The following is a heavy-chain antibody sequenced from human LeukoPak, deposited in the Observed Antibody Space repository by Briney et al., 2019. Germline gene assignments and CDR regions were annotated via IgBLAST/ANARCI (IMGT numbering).Heavy chain of an antibody. CDR3: ARLHCSSTSCYRLYYYYYMDV. CDR1: GFTFSSYS. V-gene: IGHV3-48*04. CDR2: ISSSSTII. J-gene: IGHJ6*03. D-gene: IGHD2-2*02. Sequence: GSLRLSCAASGFTFSSYSMNWVRQAPGKGLEWVSYISSSSTIIYNADSVKGRFTISRDNAKSSLYLQMNSLRAEDTAVYYCARLHCSSTSCYRLYYYYYMDVWGKGTTVTVSS.